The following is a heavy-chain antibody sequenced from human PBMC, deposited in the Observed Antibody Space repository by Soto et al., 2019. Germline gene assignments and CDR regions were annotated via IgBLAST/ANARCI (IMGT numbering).Heavy chain of an antibody. V-gene: IGHV3-30*18. CDR3: AKGLFDYSSSSLQKNYPDH. CDR1: GFIFSTYG. J-gene: IGHJ4*02. Sequence: QVPLVESGGGVVQPGTSLRLSCAASGFIFSTYGMHWVRQAPGKGLEWVAVISNDGLRKYHADSVKGRFTISRDNAKNTLYLQMSSLRAEDTALYYCAKGLFDYSSSSLQKNYPDHWGQGTLVTVSS. D-gene: IGHD6-6*01. CDR2: ISNDGLRK.